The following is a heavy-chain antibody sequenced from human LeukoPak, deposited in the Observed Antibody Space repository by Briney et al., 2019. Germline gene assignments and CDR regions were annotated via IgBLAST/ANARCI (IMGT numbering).Heavy chain of an antibody. V-gene: IGHV1-8*03. CDR1: GYTFTSYD. CDR2: MNPNSGNT. D-gene: IGHD6-13*01. J-gene: IGHJ5*02. CDR3: TRESSSSRYGNWFDP. Sequence: ASVKVSCKASGYTFTSYDINWVRQATGQGLEWMGWMNPNSGNTGYAQKFQGRVTITRNTSISTAYMELSSLRYEDTAVYYCTRESSSSRYGNWFDPWGQGTLVTVSS.